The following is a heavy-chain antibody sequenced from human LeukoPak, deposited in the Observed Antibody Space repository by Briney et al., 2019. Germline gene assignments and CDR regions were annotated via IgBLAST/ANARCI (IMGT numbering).Heavy chain of an antibody. CDR2: IYGRVSFT. V-gene: IGHV3-23*05. J-gene: IGHJ4*02. D-gene: IGHD2-15*01. CDR1: GFTPSIYV. CDR3: AKAEGYCSGTWCFRWFDW. Sequence: GGSLRLSRVASGFTPSIYVMGWVREDPGEGLQWVSIIYGRVSFTSYADSVKGRLTISRDNSKTTLYLQMNSMRAEDTAVYYCAKAEGYCSGTWCFRWFDWWGQGTLVTVSS.